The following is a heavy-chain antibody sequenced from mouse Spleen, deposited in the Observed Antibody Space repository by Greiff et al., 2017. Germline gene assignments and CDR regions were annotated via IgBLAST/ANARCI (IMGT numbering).Heavy chain of an antibody. V-gene: IGHV1-69*01. D-gene: IGHD3-1*01. Sequence: VQLQQPGAELVMPGASVKLSCKASGYTFTSYWMHWVKQRPGQGLEWIGEIDPSDSYTNYNQKFKGKATLTVDKSSSTAYMQLSSLTSEDSAVYYCARGPSSGYYYYAMDYWGQGTSVTVSS. CDR2: IDPSDSYT. CDR1: GYTFTSYW. CDR3: ARGPSSGYYYYAMDY. J-gene: IGHJ4*01.